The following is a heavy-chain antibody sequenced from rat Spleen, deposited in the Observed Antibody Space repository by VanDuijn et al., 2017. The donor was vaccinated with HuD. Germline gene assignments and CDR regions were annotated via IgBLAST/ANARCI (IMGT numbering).Heavy chain of an antibody. CDR3: ARRHFGYTDYFDY. CDR2: ISPSGGGT. D-gene: IGHD1-4*01. J-gene: IGHJ2*01. Sequence: EVQLVESGGGLVQPGRSLKLSCAASGFTFSDYGVAWVRQAPTKGLEWVATISPSGGGTYYRDSVRGRFTISRDNTRPTLYLQMDSLRSEDTATYYCARRHFGYTDYFDYWGQGVMVTVSS. CDR1: GFTFSDYG. V-gene: IGHV5S13*01.